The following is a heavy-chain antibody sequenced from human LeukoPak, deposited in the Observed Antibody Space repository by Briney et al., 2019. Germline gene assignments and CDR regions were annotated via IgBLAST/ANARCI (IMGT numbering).Heavy chain of an antibody. V-gene: IGHV3-23*01. CDR1: GFMFSSNW. CDR3: ARETSSVHSNAGPPFDY. Sequence: GGSLRLSCAASGFMFSSNWMSWVRQAPGKGLEWVSGISGSGGSTYYADSVKGRFTVSRDNSKSTLYLQVNSLTADDTAVYYCARETSSVHSNAGPPFDYWGQGTLVTVSS. J-gene: IGHJ4*02. CDR2: ISGSGGST. D-gene: IGHD2-15*01.